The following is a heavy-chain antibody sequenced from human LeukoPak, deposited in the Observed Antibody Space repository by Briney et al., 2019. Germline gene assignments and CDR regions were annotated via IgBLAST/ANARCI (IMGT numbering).Heavy chain of an antibody. D-gene: IGHD1-26*01. CDR1: GFTFSAYS. Sequence: GGSLRLSCAASGFTFSAYSMNWVRQAPGKGLEGVSYISGSSSPIFYADSVKGRFTISRDNAKNSLYLQMNSLRAEDTAVYYCARDSVVGGTKREYYFDYWGQGTLVTVSS. V-gene: IGHV3-48*04. CDR2: ISGSSSPI. J-gene: IGHJ4*02. CDR3: ARDSVVGGTKREYYFDY.